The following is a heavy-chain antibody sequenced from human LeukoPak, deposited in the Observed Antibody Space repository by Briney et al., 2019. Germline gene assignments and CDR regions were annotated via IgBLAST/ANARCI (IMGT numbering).Heavy chain of an antibody. CDR3: ARVMSLAGTIPSFDY. CDR2: INHSGST. CDR1: GFTFSSYW. V-gene: IGHV4-34*01. Sequence: GSLRLSCAASGFTFSSYWMSWVRQPPGKGLEWIGEINHSGSTNYNPSLKSRVTISLDTSKKHFSLKLSSVTAADTAVYYCARVMSLAGTIPSFDYWGQGTLVTVSS. J-gene: IGHJ4*02. D-gene: IGHD6-13*01.